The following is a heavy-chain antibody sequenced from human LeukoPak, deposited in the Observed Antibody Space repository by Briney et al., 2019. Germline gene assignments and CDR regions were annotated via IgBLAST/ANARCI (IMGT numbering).Heavy chain of an antibody. J-gene: IGHJ4*02. CDR1: GLSYSDSY. V-gene: IGHV3-11*03. Sequence: GGSLRLSCAASGLSYSDSYMTWIRQAPGKGLEWVSYISSSGSYTNYADSVQGRFTVSRDNAKNSLFLHMTSLRAEDTAVYYCACTVGRGPGGHFDYWGQGTLVIVSS. CDR3: ACTVGRGPGGHFDY. CDR2: ISSSGSYT. D-gene: IGHD2-2*01.